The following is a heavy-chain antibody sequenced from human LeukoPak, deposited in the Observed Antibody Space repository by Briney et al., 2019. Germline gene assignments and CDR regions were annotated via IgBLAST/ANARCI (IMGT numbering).Heavy chain of an antibody. CDR3: ARDVRGGGQLLSGIDY. CDR2: INPSGGST. CDR1: GYTFTSYY. V-gene: IGHV1-46*01. D-gene: IGHD2-2*01. Sequence: ASVKVSCTASGYTFTSYYMHWVRQAPGQGLEWMGIINPSGGSTSYAQKFQGRVTMTRDTSTSTVYMELSSLRSEDTAVYYCARDVRGGGQLLSGIDYWGQGTLVTVSS. J-gene: IGHJ4*02.